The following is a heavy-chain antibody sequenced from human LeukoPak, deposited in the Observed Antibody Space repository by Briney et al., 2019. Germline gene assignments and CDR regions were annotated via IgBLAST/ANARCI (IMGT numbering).Heavy chain of an antibody. V-gene: IGHV4-4*07. CDR1: GGSISSYY. CDR2: IYTSGST. Sequence: SETQSLTCTVSGGSISSYYWSWIRQPAGKGLEWIGRIYTSGSTNYNPSLKSRVTMSVDTSKNQFSLKLSSVTAADTAVYYCARGQVGTGLQPTNWFDPWGQGTLVTVSS. CDR3: ARGQVGTGLQPTNWFDP. D-gene: IGHD4-11*01. J-gene: IGHJ5*02.